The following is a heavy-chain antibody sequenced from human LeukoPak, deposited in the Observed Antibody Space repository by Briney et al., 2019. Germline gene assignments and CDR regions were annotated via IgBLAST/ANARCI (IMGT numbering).Heavy chain of an antibody. Sequence: PSETLSLTCTVSGGSISSGDYYWSWIRQPPGKGLEWIGYIYYSGSTYYNPSLKSRVTISVDRSKNQFSLKLSSVTAADTAVYYCARVRDNDYGDRDLDYWGQGTLVTVSS. V-gene: IGHV4-30-4*01. CDR2: IYYSGST. J-gene: IGHJ4*02. CDR1: GGSISSGDYY. D-gene: IGHD4-17*01. CDR3: ARVRDNDYGDRDLDY.